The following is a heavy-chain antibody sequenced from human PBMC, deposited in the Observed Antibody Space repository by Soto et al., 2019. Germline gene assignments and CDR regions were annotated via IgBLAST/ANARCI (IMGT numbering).Heavy chain of an antibody. D-gene: IGHD6-19*01. CDR2: ISYDGSNK. V-gene: IGHV3-30*18. J-gene: IGHJ6*02. CDR1: GFTFSSYG. Sequence: QVQLVESGGGVVQPGRSLRLSCAASGFTFSSYGMHWVRQAPGKGLEWVAVISYDGSNKYYADSVKGRFTISRDNSKNTLYLQMSSLRAEDTAVYYCVKDGSSGWPYYYGLDVWGQGTTVTVPS. CDR3: VKDGSSGWPYYYGLDV.